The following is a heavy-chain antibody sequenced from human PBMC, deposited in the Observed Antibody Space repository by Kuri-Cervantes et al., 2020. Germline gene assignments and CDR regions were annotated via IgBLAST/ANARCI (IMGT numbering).Heavy chain of an antibody. Sequence: GESLKISCAASGCTFSDYYRSWIRQAPGKGLEWGTYSSSSGSSISYADSVKVRFTISRDNARNSLYLQMNSLRAEDTAVYYWARAREEGELRYYYYYMDVSSEGTTVTVSS. CDR3: ARAREEGELRYYYYYMDV. CDR2: SSSSGSSI. J-gene: IGHJ6*03. D-gene: IGHD1-7*01. V-gene: IGHV3-11*04. CDR1: GCTFSDYY.